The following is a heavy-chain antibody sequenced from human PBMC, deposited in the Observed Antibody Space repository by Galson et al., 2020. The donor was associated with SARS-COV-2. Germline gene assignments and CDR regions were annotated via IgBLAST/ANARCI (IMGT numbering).Heavy chain of an antibody. V-gene: IGHV1-69*13. CDR2: IIPIFDTP. D-gene: IGHD3-22*01. J-gene: IGHJ4*02. CDR3: ARAFYDGTGYYYHYFDY. CDR1: GGTFSTSA. Sequence: SVKVSCKTSGGTFSTSAINWVRQAPGQGLEWLGEIIPIFDTPKYTQKFQGRVTVTADESTSTAYMELSNLRSEDTAVYYCARAFYDGTGYYYHYFDYWGQGTLVTVSS.